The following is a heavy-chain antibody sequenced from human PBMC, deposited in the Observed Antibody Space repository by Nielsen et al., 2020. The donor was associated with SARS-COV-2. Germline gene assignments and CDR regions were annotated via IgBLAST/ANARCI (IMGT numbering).Heavy chain of an antibody. Sequence: ASVKVSCKASGYTFTSYAMHWVRQAPGQRLEWMGWINAGNGNTKYSQKFQGRVTITRDTSASTAYMELSSLRSEDTAVYYCARSPDCSGGSCLYYYYYMDVWGKGTTVTVSS. V-gene: IGHV1-3*01. J-gene: IGHJ6*03. CDR2: INAGNGNT. D-gene: IGHD2-15*01. CDR3: ARSPDCSGGSCLYYYYYMDV. CDR1: GYTFTSYA.